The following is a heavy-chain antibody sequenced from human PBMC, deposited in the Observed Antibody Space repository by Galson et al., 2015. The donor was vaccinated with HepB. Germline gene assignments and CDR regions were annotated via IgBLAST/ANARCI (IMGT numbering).Heavy chain of an antibody. V-gene: IGHV1-2*06. CDR3: ARYLPIVGATGGRRDY. Sequence: SVKVSCKASGYTFTGYYMHWVRQAPGQGLEWMGRINPNSGGTNYAQKFQGRVTMTRDTSISTAYMELSRLRSDDTAVYYCARYLPIVGATGGRRDYWGQGTLVTVSS. D-gene: IGHD1-26*01. CDR2: INPNSGGT. J-gene: IGHJ4*02. CDR1: GYTFTGYY.